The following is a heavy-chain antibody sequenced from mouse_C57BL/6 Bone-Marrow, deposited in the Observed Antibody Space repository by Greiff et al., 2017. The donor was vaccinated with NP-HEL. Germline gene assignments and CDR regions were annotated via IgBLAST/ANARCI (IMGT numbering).Heavy chain of an antibody. D-gene: IGHD3-2*02. CDR2: IDPANGNT. V-gene: IGHV14-3*01. CDR1: GFNIKNTY. CDR3: AADSSGYVSGVYYAMDY. J-gene: IGHJ4*01. Sequence: DVQLQESVAELVRPGASVKLSCTASGFNIKNTYMHWVKQRPEQGLEWIGRIDPANGNTKYAPKFQGKATITADTSSNTAYLQLSSLTSEDTAIYYCAADSSGYVSGVYYAMDYWGQGTSVTVSS.